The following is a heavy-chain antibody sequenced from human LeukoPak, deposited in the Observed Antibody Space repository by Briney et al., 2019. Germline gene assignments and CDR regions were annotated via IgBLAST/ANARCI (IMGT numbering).Heavy chain of an antibody. CDR3: ARAGGDRSWFDP. Sequence: SETLSLTCTVSGGSISSYYWSWIRQPPGKGLEWIGYIYHGGSTYHNPSLKSRVTMSVDGSKNQLSLNLNSVTAADTAVYYCARAGGDRSWFDPWGQGTLVTVSS. CDR1: GGSISSYY. CDR2: IYHGGST. D-gene: IGHD4-17*01. J-gene: IGHJ5*02. V-gene: IGHV4-59*04.